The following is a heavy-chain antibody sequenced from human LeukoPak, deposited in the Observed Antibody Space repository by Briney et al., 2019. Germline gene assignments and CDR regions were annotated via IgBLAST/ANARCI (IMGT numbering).Heavy chain of an antibody. D-gene: IGHD6-13*01. Sequence: GASVKVSCKASGGTFSSYAVSWVRQAPGQGLEWMGGIIPLFGTANYAQRFLGRVIITADESTSTTYMYLSSLKSEDTAVYYCAKEGGSSWYDYYYYYGMDVWGQGTTVTVSS. V-gene: IGHV1-69*13. CDR2: IIPLFGTA. J-gene: IGHJ6*02. CDR3: AKEGGSSWYDYYYYYGMDV. CDR1: GGTFSSYA.